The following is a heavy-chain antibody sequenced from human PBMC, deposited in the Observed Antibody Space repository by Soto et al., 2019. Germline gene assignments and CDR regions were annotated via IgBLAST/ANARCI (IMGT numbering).Heavy chain of an antibody. D-gene: IGHD3-3*01. CDR2: IIPIFGTA. Sequence: GASVKVSCKASGGTFSSYAISWVRQAPGQGLEWMGGIIPIFGTANYAQKFQGRVTITADESTSTAYMELSSLRSEDTAVYYCATETYDFWTNFFDYWGQGTLVTVSS. CDR3: ATETYDFWTNFFDY. J-gene: IGHJ4*02. V-gene: IGHV1-69*13. CDR1: GGTFSSYA.